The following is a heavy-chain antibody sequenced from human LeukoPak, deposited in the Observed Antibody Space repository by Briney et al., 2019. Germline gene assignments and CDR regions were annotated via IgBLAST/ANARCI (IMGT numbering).Heavy chain of an antibody. CDR1: GFTFSSYG. V-gene: IGHV3-30*18. CDR3: AKDGISGWPRGYFDY. Sequence: GGSLRLSCAASGFTFSSYGMYWVRQAPGKGLEWVAVISYDGSNEYYADSVKGRFTTSRDNSKNTLYLQMNSLRAEDTAVYNCAKDGISGWPRGYFDYWGQGTLVTVSS. CDR2: ISYDGSNE. J-gene: IGHJ4*02. D-gene: IGHD6-19*01.